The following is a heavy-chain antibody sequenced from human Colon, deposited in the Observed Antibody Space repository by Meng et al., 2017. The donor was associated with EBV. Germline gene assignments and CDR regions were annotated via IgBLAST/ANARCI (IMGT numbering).Heavy chain of an antibody. Sequence: EXQLVEXXXGLVQPGXSLRLSCAASGLTFSSYWMHWVRQGPGQGLVWVSRINGDGSSTNYADSVKGRFTISRDNAKNALYLQMNNLKPEDTAMYYCTRVGDYAYKDWGQGTLVTVAS. V-gene: IGHV3-74*01. CDR3: TRVGDYAYKD. D-gene: IGHD4-17*01. J-gene: IGHJ1*01. CDR2: INGDGSST. CDR1: GLTFSSYW.